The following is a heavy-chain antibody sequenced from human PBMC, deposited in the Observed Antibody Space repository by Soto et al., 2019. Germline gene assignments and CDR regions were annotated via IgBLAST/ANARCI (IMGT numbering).Heavy chain of an antibody. Sequence: TGGSLRLSCAASGFTVKNYQMNWVRQAPGKGLEWVSVIYSGGVTYYPDSVKGRFTIIRDTSKNTVYLQMNGLRADDTAMYYCARDPSTTGYYGLDVWGQGTTVTVSS. CDR2: IYSGGVT. CDR1: GFTVKNYQ. J-gene: IGHJ6*02. V-gene: IGHV3-53*01. CDR3: ARDPSTTGYYGLDV.